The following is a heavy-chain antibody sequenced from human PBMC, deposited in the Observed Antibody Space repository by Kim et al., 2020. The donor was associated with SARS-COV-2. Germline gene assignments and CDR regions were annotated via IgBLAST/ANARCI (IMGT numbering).Heavy chain of an antibody. CDR3: AKDMSSSWFQYFQH. V-gene: IGHV3-9*01. CDR1: GFTFDDYA. D-gene: IGHD6-13*01. Sequence: GGSLRLSCAASGFTFDDYAMHWVRQAPGKGLEWVSGISWNSGSIGYADSVKGRFTISRDNAKNSLYLQMNSLRAEDTALYYCAKDMSSSWFQYFQHWGQGTLVTVSS. J-gene: IGHJ1*01. CDR2: ISWNSGSI.